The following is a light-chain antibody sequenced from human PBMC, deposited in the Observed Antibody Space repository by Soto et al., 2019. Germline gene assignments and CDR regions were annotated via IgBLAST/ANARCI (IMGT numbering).Light chain of an antibody. CDR2: QAS. CDR3: QQYNCYSPYT. J-gene: IGKJ2*01. V-gene: IGKV1-5*03. CDR1: QSISNS. Sequence: DIQLTQSPSTLSASVGDRVTITCRASQSISNSLAWYQQKPGTAPKLLIYQASTLESGVPSRFSGSGSGTEFTLTISSLQPDDCAVYYCQQYNCYSPYTCGHGTNLE.